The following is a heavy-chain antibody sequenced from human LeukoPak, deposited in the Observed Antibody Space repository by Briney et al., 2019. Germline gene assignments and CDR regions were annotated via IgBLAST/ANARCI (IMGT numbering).Heavy chain of an antibody. D-gene: IGHD5-12*01. V-gene: IGHV3-23*01. Sequence: GSLRLSCAASGFTFSSYAMTWVRQAPGKGLEWVSAISTSGGSTYYADSVKGRFTISRDNSKNTLYLQMNSLGAEDTALYYCAKGSGSGYYRGLDYWGQGTLVTVSS. J-gene: IGHJ4*02. CDR1: GFTFSSYA. CDR2: ISTSGGST. CDR3: AKGSGSGYYRGLDY.